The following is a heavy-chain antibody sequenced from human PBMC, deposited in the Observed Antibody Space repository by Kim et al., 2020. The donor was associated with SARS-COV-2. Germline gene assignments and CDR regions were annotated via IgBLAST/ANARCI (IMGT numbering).Heavy chain of an antibody. V-gene: IGHV1-8*01. CDR3: ARDGFGELLRDY. D-gene: IGHD3-10*01. Sequence: GYAQKFQGRVTMTRNTSISTAYMELSSLRSEDTAVYYCARDGFGELLRDYWGQGTLVTVSS. J-gene: IGHJ4*02.